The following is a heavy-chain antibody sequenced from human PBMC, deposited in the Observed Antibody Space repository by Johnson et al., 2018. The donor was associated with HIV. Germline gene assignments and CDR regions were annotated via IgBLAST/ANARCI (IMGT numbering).Heavy chain of an antibody. CDR3: ARACRDGYTCDVYDI. CDR1: GFTFSSYA. Sequence: QVQLVESGGGVVQPGRSLRLSCAASGFTFSSYAMHWVRQAPGKGLEWVAVISYDGSNKYYADSVKGRFTISRDNSKNTLYLQMNSLSAEDTAVYYCARACRDGYTCDVYDIWGQGTMVTVSS. J-gene: IGHJ3*02. D-gene: IGHD5-24*01. CDR2: ISYDGSNK. V-gene: IGHV3-30*14.